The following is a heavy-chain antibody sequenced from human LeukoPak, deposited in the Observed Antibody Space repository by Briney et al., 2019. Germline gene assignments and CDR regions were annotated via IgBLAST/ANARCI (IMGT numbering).Heavy chain of an antibody. J-gene: IGHJ4*02. D-gene: IGHD6-19*01. Sequence: GGSLRLSCAASGFTFSNYGMSWVRQAPGKGLEWVSGTTGSGGDTSYADSVKGRFTISRDNSNNTLYLQMNSLRAEDTAVYFCARDQTSGWWFDCWGQGTLVTVSS. V-gene: IGHV3-23*01. CDR3: ARDQTSGWWFDC. CDR1: GFTFSNYG. CDR2: TTGSGGDT.